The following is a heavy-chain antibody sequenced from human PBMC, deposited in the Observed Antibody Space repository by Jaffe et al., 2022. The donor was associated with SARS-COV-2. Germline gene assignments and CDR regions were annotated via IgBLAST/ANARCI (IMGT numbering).Heavy chain of an antibody. V-gene: IGHV3-15*01. D-gene: IGHD2-15*01. CDR1: GFTFSNAW. J-gene: IGHJ5*02. Sequence: EVQLVESGGGLVKPGGSLRLSCAASGFTFSNAWMSWVRQAPGKGLEWVGRIKSKTDGGTTDYAAPVKGRFTISRDDSKNTLYLQMNSLKTEDTAVYYCTTDRVVVAATPNPSTILPWGQGTLVTVSS. CDR3: TTDRVVVAATPNPSTILP. CDR2: IKSKTDGGTT.